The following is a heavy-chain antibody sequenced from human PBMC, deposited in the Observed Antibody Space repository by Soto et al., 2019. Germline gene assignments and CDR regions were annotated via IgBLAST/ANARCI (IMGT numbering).Heavy chain of an antibody. CDR1: GFSFSTSGVG. Sequence: QITLKESGPPLGNPTQTLTLTCTFSGFSFSTSGVGVGWIRQPPGKALEWLALFYWDDDKRYSPALKSRLTIPKDTPKNPVVLTMTNMDPVDTATYYCAHYPPLFPTTGYWGQGTLVTVSS. CDR3: AHYPPLFPTTGY. D-gene: IGHD4-17*01. J-gene: IGHJ4*02. CDR2: FYWDDDK. V-gene: IGHV2-5*02.